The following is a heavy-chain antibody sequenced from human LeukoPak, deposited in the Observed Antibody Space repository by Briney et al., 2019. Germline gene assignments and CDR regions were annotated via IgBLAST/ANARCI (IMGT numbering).Heavy chain of an antibody. CDR2: TYYSGSS. V-gene: IGHV4-59*01. Sequence: SETLSLTCTVSGGPISSFYWNWIRQPPGKGLEWIGYTYYSGSSSYNPSLKNRATISVDKSRSQFSLKINSVTAADTAVYFCAREPGAEDFGGFDYWGQGTLVTVSS. J-gene: IGHJ4*02. CDR3: AREPGAEDFGGFDY. CDR1: GGPISSFY. D-gene: IGHD2-15*01.